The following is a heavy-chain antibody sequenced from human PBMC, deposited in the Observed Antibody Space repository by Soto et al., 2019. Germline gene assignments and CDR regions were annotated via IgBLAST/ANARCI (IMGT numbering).Heavy chain of an antibody. CDR2: IYPGDSDA. Sequence: EVQLVQSGAEVKKPGESLKISCKGSGYSFTRYWIGWVRQMPGKGLEWMGIIYPGDSDARYSPSFQGHVTISADKSISTAYLQWSSLKASDTAMYYCARHGPCSGGSCIPFHFYGMDVWGQGTTVTVSS. CDR1: GYSFTRYW. D-gene: IGHD2-15*01. V-gene: IGHV5-51*01. J-gene: IGHJ6*02. CDR3: ARHGPCSGGSCIPFHFYGMDV.